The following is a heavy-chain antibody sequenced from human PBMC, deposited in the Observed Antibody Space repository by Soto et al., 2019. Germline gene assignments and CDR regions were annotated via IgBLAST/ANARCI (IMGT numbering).Heavy chain of an antibody. Sequence: EVQLVESGGGLVQPGGSLRLSCAASGFTFSSYSMNWVRQAPGKGLEWVSYISSSSSTIYYADSVKGRFTISRDNAKNSLYLQMNSLRAEDTAVYYCARVGYSSQGAHAFDIWGQGTMVTVSS. CDR2: ISSSSSTI. V-gene: IGHV3-48*01. CDR1: GFTFSSYS. CDR3: ARVGYSSQGAHAFDI. J-gene: IGHJ3*02. D-gene: IGHD6-19*01.